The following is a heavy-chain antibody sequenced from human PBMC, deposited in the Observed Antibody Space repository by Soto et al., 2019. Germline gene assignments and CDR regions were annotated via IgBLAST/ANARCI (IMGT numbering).Heavy chain of an antibody. V-gene: IGHV3-33*01. Sequence: GGSLRLSCAASGFTFSSYGMHWVRQAPGKGLEWVAVIWYDGSNKYYADSVKGRFTISRDNSKNTLYLQMNSLRAEDTAVYYCARDHWSYRTAFDIWGQGTMVTVSS. CDR1: GFTFSSYG. D-gene: IGHD3-16*02. J-gene: IGHJ3*02. CDR3: ARDHWSYRTAFDI. CDR2: IWYDGSNK.